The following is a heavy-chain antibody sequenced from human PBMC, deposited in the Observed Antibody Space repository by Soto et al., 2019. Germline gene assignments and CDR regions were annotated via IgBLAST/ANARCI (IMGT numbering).Heavy chain of an antibody. D-gene: IGHD2-2*01. CDR2: ISAKNGNT. Sequence: QVQLVQSGAEVKKPGASVKVSCKASGYTFNNSGISWVRQAPGRGPEWMGWISAKNGNTNYAQKFQGRVTMTTDTATRTADLDLRSLRSDDTAVYFCASDLGNIVVVSAATEFDHWGQGTLVTVSS. V-gene: IGHV1-18*04. CDR3: ASDLGNIVVVSAATEFDH. CDR1: GYTFNNSG. J-gene: IGHJ4*02.